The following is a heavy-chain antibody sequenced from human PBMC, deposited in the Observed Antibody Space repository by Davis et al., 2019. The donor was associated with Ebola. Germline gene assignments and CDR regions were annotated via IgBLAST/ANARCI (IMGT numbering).Heavy chain of an antibody. J-gene: IGHJ4*02. Sequence: SVPVSCQASAVTFSSFTISWVRQASGQGLEWLGRVILKSGATNYAQKFQGRVTMTRDTSISTVYMELSSLRYDDTADYYCARGHNYAHEYWGQGTLVTVSS. D-gene: IGHD4-11*01. CDR3: ARGHNYAHEY. CDR2: VILKSGAT. CDR1: AVTFSSFT. V-gene: IGHV1-2*06.